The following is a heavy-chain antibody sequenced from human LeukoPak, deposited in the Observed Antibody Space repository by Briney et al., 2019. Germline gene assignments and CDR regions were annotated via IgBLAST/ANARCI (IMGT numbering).Heavy chain of an antibody. CDR2: ISSSSSYI. CDR3: ARALGYNWIAGDFDY. Sequence: RAGGSLRLSCAASGFTFSSYSMNWVRQAPGKGLEWVSSISSSSSYIYYADSVKGRFTISRDNAKNSLYLQMNSLRAEDTAVYYCARALGYNWIAGDFDYWGQGTLVTVSS. J-gene: IGHJ4*02. V-gene: IGHV3-21*01. D-gene: IGHD1-1*01. CDR1: GFTFSSYS.